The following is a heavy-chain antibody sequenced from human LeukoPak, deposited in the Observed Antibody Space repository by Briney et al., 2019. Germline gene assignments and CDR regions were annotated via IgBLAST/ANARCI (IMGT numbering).Heavy chain of an antibody. CDR1: GFTFRNYA. J-gene: IGHJ4*02. CDR2: IVVSGSST. Sequence: PGGSLRLSCSASGFTFRNYAMGWVRQAPGKGLEWVSAIVVSGSSTYYADSVKGRFTISRDNSKNTLYLQLNRLRAEDTAVYYCAKWGDYDILAGYYDPDYWGQGTLVTVSS. D-gene: IGHD3-9*01. V-gene: IGHV3-23*01. CDR3: AKWGDYDILAGYYDPDY.